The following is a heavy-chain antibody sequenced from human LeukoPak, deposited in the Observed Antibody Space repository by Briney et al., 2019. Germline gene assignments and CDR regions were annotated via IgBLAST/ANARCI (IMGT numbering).Heavy chain of an antibody. Sequence: SVKVSCKASGGTFSSYAISWVRQAPGQGLEWMGRIITIFGTANYAQKFQGRVTITTDESTSAAYMELSSLRSECTAVYDWARGYYYDSSGYYTPVDYFDYWGQGTLVTVSS. CDR2: IITIFGTA. D-gene: IGHD3-22*01. V-gene: IGHV1-69*05. CDR1: GGTFSSYA. J-gene: IGHJ4*02. CDR3: ARGYYYDSSGYYTPVDYFDY.